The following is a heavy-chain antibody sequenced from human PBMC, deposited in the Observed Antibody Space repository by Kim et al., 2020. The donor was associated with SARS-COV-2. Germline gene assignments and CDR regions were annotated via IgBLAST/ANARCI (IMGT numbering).Heavy chain of an antibody. CDR2: IKSKTDGGTT. CDR1: GFTFSNAW. D-gene: IGHD3-9*01. J-gene: IGHJ6*02. CDR3: TTRSPYFDWLQIYYYYGMDV. Sequence: GGSLRLSCAASGFTFSNAWMSWVRQAPGKGLEWVGRIKSKTDGGTTDYAAPVKGRFTISRDDSKNTLYLQMNSLKTEDTAVYYCTTRSPYFDWLQIYYYYGMDVWGQGTTVTVSS. V-gene: IGHV3-15*01.